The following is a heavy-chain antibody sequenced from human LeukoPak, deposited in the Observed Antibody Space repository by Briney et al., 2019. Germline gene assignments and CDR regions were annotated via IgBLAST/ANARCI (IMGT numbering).Heavy chain of an antibody. Sequence: NPSETLSLTCTVSGGSISSYYWSWIRQPPGKGLEWIGYIYYSGSTNYNPSLKSRVTISVDTSKNQFSLKLSSVTAADTAVYYCARGYGDYDYWGQGTLVTVSS. V-gene: IGHV4-59*01. CDR3: ARGYGDYDY. D-gene: IGHD4-17*01. CDR1: GGSISSYY. J-gene: IGHJ4*02. CDR2: IYYSGST.